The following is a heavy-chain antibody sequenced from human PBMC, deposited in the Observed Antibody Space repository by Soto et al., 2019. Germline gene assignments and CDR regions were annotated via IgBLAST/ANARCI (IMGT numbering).Heavy chain of an antibody. CDR2: TYYGASS. CDR3: VRAAGSASWYETDS. J-gene: IGHJ4*02. D-gene: IGHD6-13*01. Sequence: PWETLSLTCAVSGYSISSGYYRGWIRQPPGKGLEWLGTTYYGASSYYNPSLRSRITILLDASTNQLSLKLSSVTAADTAVYFCVRAAGSASWYETDSWGQGILVTVSS. V-gene: IGHV4-38-2*01. CDR1: GYSISSGYY.